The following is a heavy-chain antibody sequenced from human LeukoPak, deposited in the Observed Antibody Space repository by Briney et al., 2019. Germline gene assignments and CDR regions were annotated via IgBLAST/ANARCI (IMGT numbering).Heavy chain of an antibody. V-gene: IGHV4-38-2*02. CDR3: VRGVSAFDI. CDR1: GYSISSGYD. D-gene: IGHD3-16*02. J-gene: IGHJ3*02. Sequence: SETLSLTCTVSGYSISSGYDWGWIRPAPGKRLEWLGSISQSGSTYDNPSLKSRVTLSVDTSKNQFSLKLSSVTAADTAVYYCVRGVSAFDIWGQGTMVTVSS. CDR2: ISQSGST.